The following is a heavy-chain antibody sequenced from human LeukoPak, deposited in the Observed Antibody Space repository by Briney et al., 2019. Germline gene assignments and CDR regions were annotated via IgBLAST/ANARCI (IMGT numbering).Heavy chain of an antibody. CDR3: AKDRELLWFGELLLGRDDYFAY. V-gene: IGHV3-30*18. CDR1: GFTFSSYG. CDR2: ISYDGSNK. D-gene: IGHD3-10*01. Sequence: GRSLRLSCAASGFTFSSYGMHWVRQAPGKGLEWVAVISYDGSNKYYADSVKGRFTISRDNSKNTLYLQMNSLRAEDTAVYYCAKDRELLWFGELLLGRDDYFAYWGQGTLVTVSS. J-gene: IGHJ4*02.